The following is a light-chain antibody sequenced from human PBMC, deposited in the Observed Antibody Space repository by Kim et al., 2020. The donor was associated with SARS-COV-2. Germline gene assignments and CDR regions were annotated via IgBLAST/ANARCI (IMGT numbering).Light chain of an antibody. CDR3: QQYNNWPPNT. CDR2: GAS. V-gene: IGKV3-15*01. Sequence: ETVMTQSPATLSVSPGETATLSCRASQNIRTYLAWYQQKPGQAPRLLIYGASTRATGIPARFSGSGSGTEFTLTIGSLQSEDFALYYCQQYNNWPPNTFGQGTKLEI. CDR1: QNIRTY. J-gene: IGKJ2*01.